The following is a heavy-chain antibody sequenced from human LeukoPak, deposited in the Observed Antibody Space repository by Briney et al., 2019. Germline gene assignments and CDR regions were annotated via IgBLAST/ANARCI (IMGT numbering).Heavy chain of an antibody. CDR1: GGTFSSYA. D-gene: IGHD5-24*01. J-gene: IGHJ4*02. Sequence: SVKVSCKASGGTFSSYAISWVRQAPGQGLEWMGGIIPIFGTANYAQKFQGRVTITADESTSTAYMELSGLRSEDTAVYYCARKPLGKVDGYNWYYFDYWGQGTLVTVSS. CDR3: ARKPLGKVDGYNWYYFDY. V-gene: IGHV1-69*13. CDR2: IIPIFGTA.